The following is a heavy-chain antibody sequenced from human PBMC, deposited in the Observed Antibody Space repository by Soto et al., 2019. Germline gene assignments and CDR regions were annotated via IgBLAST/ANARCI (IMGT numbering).Heavy chain of an antibody. V-gene: IGHV1-69*01. Sequence: QVQLVQSGTEVKKTGSSVKVSCKASGGTFSTFGISWVRQAPGQGLEWMGGIIPMFGTANYPQRFQGRVTINADESTNTVYMQLSSLRSEDTAVYFCAVGFKLDYYSLDVWGQGTTVTVSS. D-gene: IGHD3-10*01. CDR2: IIPMFGTA. J-gene: IGHJ6*02. CDR1: GGTFSTFG. CDR3: AVGFKLDYYSLDV.